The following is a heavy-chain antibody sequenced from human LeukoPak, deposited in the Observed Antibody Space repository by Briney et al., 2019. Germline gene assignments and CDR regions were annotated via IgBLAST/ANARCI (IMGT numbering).Heavy chain of an antibody. CDR2: FHPNSGGT. V-gene: IGHV1-2*02. CDR1: GYTFAGCY. J-gene: IGHJ4*02. CDR3: ARGPLLWFGELLWNFDY. Sequence: ALVEVSCNSSGYTFAGCYMDWVRQCTGQGLGLIGWFHPNSGGTNYAQKFQGRVTMTRDTSISTAYMELSRLRSDDTAVYYCARGPLLWFGELLWNFDYWGQGTLVTVSS. D-gene: IGHD3-10*01.